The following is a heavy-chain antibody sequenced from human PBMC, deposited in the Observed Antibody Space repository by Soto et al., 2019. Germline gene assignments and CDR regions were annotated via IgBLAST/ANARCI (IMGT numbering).Heavy chain of an antibody. D-gene: IGHD2-15*01. CDR3: ARAACSGGSCLPFDT. CDR2: IYYSGST. Sequence: PSETLSLTCTVSGGSISSGDYYWSWIRQPPGKGLEWIGYIYYSGSTYYNPSLKSRVTISVDTSKNQFSLKLSSVTAADTAVYYCARAACSGGSCLPFDTWGQGTMVTVSS. V-gene: IGHV4-30-4*01. CDR1: GGSISSGDYY. J-gene: IGHJ3*02.